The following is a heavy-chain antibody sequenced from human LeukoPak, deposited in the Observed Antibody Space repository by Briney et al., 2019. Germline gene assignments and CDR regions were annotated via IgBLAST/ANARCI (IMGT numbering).Heavy chain of an antibody. V-gene: IGHV3-23*01. CDR3: AKKPSVVVVTAIFDY. D-gene: IGHD2-21*02. CDR2: ISDSGIST. J-gene: IGHJ4*02. CDR1: GFTFSSYG. Sequence: GGTLRLSCAASGFTFSSYGMTWVRQAPGKGLEWVSSISDSGISTYYADSVKGRFTISRDNSKNTLYLQMNSLRAEDTALYYCAKKPSVVVVTAIFDYWGQGTLVTVSS.